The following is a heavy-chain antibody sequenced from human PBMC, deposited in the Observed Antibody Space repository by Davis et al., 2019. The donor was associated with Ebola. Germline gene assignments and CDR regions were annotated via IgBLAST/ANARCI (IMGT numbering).Heavy chain of an antibody. Sequence: GESLKISCDVSGFDLNTYSMNWVRQAPGKGLEWVSYISSSGRIIQYADSVKGRFTISRDNAKNSIYLQMNSLRAEDTAVYYCARDRSGGYFDDWGQGTLVTVSS. J-gene: IGHJ4*02. CDR2: ISSSGRII. D-gene: IGHD1-26*01. V-gene: IGHV3-48*04. CDR3: ARDRSGGYFDD. CDR1: GFDLNTYS.